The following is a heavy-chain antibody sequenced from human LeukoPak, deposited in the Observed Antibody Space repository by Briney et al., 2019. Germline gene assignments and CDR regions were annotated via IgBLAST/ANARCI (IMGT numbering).Heavy chain of an antibody. V-gene: IGHV3-30*02. Sequence: GGSLRLSCAASGFTFSSYGMHWVRQAPGKGLEWVAFIRYDGSNKYYADSVKGRFTISRDNPKNTLYLQMNSLRAEDTAVYYCAKDPRSSSSSYYYCYGMDVWGQGTTVAVSS. CDR2: IRYDGSNK. CDR3: AKDPRSSSSSYYYCYGMDV. CDR1: GFTFSSYG. D-gene: IGHD6-13*01. J-gene: IGHJ6*02.